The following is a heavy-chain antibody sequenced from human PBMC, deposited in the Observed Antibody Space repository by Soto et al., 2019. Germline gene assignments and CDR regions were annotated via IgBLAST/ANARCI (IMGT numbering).Heavy chain of an antibody. CDR1: GFTFSEDA. CDR2: ISSSGGTT. D-gene: IGHD2-21*01. Sequence: GGSLRLSCAASGFTFSEDAMSWVRQAPGKGLEWVSSISSSGGTTSYTDSVKGRFTISRDNSKNTLFLQMNGLRAEDTAIYYCTKEPKKSISHDYWGLGTLVTVSS. J-gene: IGHJ4*02. CDR3: TKEPKKSISHDY. V-gene: IGHV3-23*01.